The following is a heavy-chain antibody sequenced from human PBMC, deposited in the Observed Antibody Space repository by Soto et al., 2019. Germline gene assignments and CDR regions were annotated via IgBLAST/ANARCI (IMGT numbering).Heavy chain of an antibody. CDR3: AGVRTGYFDY. D-gene: IGHD3-9*01. Sequence: PSETLSLTCTLSGGAINDHYWSFIRQPPGKGLEWIGYIYYNGNTNYNPSLESRVTISVDRSRNQFSLRLTSLTAADTAVYYCAGVRTGYFDYWGRGALVTVS. V-gene: IGHV4-59*11. CDR1: GGAINDHY. CDR2: IYYNGNT. J-gene: IGHJ4*02.